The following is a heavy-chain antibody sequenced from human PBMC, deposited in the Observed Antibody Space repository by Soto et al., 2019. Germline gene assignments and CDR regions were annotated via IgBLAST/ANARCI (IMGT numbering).Heavy chain of an antibody. D-gene: IGHD2-15*01. V-gene: IGHV1-69*13. CDR2: IIPIFGTA. Sequence: ASVKVSCKASGGTFSSYAISWVRQAPGQGLEWMGGIIPIFGTANYAQKFQGRVTITADESTSTAYMELSSLRSEDTAVYYCARDPAPPGYCSGGSCYSNYYYMDVWGKGTTVTVSS. CDR3: ARDPAPPGYCSGGSCYSNYYYMDV. CDR1: GGTFSSYA. J-gene: IGHJ6*03.